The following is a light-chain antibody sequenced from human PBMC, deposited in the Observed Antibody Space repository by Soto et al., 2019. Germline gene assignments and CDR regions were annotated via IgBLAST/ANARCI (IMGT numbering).Light chain of an antibody. CDR3: QHYSGSPYT. V-gene: IGKV3-20*01. J-gene: IGKJ2*01. CDR1: QSLGSSF. CDR2: GAS. Sequence: EIVLTQSPGTLSLSPGERATLSCRASQSLGSSFLAWYQQKPGQAPRLLIYGASSRASGIPDRFSGSGSGTDITPTISRLEPEDFAVYYCQHYSGSPYTFVQGTRLEIK.